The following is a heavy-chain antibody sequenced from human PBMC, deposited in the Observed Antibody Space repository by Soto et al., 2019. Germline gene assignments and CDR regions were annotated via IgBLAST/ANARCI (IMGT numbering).Heavy chain of an antibody. V-gene: IGHV6-1*01. J-gene: IGHJ4*01. CDR1: GDSVSSNSAG. Sequence: SQTLSLTCAITGDSVSSNSAGWSWVRRPPSRGLEWLGRTYYRSKWYYEYAVSVRGRITINPDTSKNQCSLQLNSVTPEDTAVYFCARGEQYSGRIFDYWGQGTLVTVSS. CDR3: ARGEQYSGRIFDY. D-gene: IGHD1-26*01. CDR2: TYYRSKWYY.